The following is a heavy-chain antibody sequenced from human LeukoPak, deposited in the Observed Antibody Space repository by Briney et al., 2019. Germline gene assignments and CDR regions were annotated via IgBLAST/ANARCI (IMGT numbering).Heavy chain of an antibody. D-gene: IGHD3-22*01. Sequence: SETLSLTCTVSGGSISSYYWSWIRQPPGKGLEWIGYIYYSGSTNYNPSLKSRVTISVDTSKNQFSLNLSSVTAADTAVYYCARLARDSSGYDRFDYWGQGTLVTVSS. J-gene: IGHJ4*02. CDR1: GGSISSYY. CDR3: ARLARDSSGYDRFDY. CDR2: IYYSGST. V-gene: IGHV4-59*01.